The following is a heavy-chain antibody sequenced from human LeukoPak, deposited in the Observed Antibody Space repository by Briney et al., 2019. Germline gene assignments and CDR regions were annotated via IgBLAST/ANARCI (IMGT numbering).Heavy chain of an antibody. D-gene: IGHD3-22*01. J-gene: IGHJ3*02. CDR2: MNPNSGNT. CDR3: ARALYYYDSSGYYPMDAFDI. Sequence: ASVKVSCKASGYTFTSYDINWVRQATGQGLEWMGWMNPNSGNTGYAQKFQGRVTMTRNTSISTAYMELSSLRSEDTAVYYCARALYYYDSSGYYPMDAFDIWGQGTMVTVSS. CDR1: GYTFTSYD. V-gene: IGHV1-8*01.